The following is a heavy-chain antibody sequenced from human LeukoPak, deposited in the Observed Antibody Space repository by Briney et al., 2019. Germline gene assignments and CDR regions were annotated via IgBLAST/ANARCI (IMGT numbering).Heavy chain of an antibody. CDR3: AKDLHYGSADY. CDR1: GFTFSSYS. CDR2: ISSSSSYI. D-gene: IGHD3-10*01. V-gene: IGHV3-21*01. Sequence: GGSLRLSCAASGFTFSSYSMNWVRQAPGKGLEWVSSISSSSSYIYYADSVKGRFTISRDNAKNALYLQLNSLRAEDTAVYYCAKDLHYGSADYWGQGTLVTVSS. J-gene: IGHJ4*02.